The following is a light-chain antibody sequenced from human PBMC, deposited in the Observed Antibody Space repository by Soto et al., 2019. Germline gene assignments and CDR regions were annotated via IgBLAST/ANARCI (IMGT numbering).Light chain of an antibody. CDR1: SSDVGSYKY. Sequence: QSALTQPRSVSGSPGQSVTISCTGTSSDVGSYKYVSWYQHHPGKAPKLMIFDVNKRPSGVPDRFSGSNSGNTASLTVSGLQAEDEADYYCSSYAGSSNVFGTGTKVTVL. CDR3: SSYAGSSNV. J-gene: IGLJ1*01. V-gene: IGLV2-11*01. CDR2: DVN.